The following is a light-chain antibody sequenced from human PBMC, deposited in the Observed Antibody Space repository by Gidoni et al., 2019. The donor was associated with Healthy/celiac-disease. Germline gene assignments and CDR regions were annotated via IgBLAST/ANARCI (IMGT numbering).Light chain of an antibody. CDR1: SSNIGSNY. CDR2: RNN. CDR3: AAWDDSLSGPVV. V-gene: IGLV1-47*01. J-gene: IGLJ2*01. Sequence: HSVLTQPPSASGPPGQRVTISCSGSSSNIGSNYVYWYQQLPGTAPKLLIYRNNQRPSGGPDRFSGSKSGTSASLAISGLRSEDEADYYCAAWDDSLSGPVVFGGGTKLTV.